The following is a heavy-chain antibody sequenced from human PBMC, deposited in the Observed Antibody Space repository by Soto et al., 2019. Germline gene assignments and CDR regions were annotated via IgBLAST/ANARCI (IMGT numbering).Heavy chain of an antibody. CDR2: INPNSGGT. J-gene: IGHJ3*02. V-gene: IGHV1-2*04. Sequence: GASVKVSCKASGYTFTGYYMHWVRQAPGQGLEWMGWINPNSGGTNYAQKCQGWVTMTRDTSISTAYMELSRLRSDDTAVYYCARVRRDFDWLLSGGAFDIWGQGTMVTVSS. CDR1: GYTFTGYY. CDR3: ARVRRDFDWLLSGGAFDI. D-gene: IGHD3-9*01.